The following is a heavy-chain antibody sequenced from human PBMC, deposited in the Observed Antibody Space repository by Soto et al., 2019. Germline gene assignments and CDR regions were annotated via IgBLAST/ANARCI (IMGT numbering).Heavy chain of an antibody. D-gene: IGHD1-1*01. CDR2: IYYSGIT. CDR3: ARAPIPNWNYYGMDV. J-gene: IGHJ6*01. Sequence: SETLSLTCTVSGGSVNSGVYHWSWIRQHPGKGLEWIGDIYYSGITYYNPSLKSRVTISIDTSTNHFSLHLSALTAADTAVYYCARAPIPNWNYYGMDVWGQGTTVTVSS. V-gene: IGHV4-31*03. CDR1: GGSVNSGVYH.